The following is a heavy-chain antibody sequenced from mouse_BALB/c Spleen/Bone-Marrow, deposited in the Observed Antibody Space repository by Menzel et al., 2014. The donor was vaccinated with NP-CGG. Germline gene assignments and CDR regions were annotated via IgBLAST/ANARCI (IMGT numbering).Heavy chain of an antibody. CDR2: ILPGNTNA. CDR3: ARGWYSMDD. J-gene: IGHJ4*01. CDR1: GYTFSNYW. V-gene: IGHV1-9*01. Sequence: VQLQQSGAEQMQPGASVKISCKATGYTFSNYWIEWVKQRPGHGLEWIGEILPGNTNANYNEKFKGRATLTADTSSNTAYMQLSSLTSEDSAVYYCARGWYSMDDWGQGTSVTVSS.